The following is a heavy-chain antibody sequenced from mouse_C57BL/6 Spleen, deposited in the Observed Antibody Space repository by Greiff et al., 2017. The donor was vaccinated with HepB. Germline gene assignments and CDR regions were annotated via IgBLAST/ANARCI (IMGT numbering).Heavy chain of an antibody. V-gene: IGHV1-82*01. Sequence: VQLQQSGPELVKPGASVKISCKASGYAFSSSWMNWVKQRPGKGLEWIGRIYPGDGDTNYNGKFKGKATLTADKSSSTAYMQLSSLTSEDSAVYFCARDYYGSSYGWGQGTTLTVSS. J-gene: IGHJ2*01. CDR2: IYPGDGDT. CDR3: ARDYYGSSYG. D-gene: IGHD1-1*01. CDR1: GYAFSSSW.